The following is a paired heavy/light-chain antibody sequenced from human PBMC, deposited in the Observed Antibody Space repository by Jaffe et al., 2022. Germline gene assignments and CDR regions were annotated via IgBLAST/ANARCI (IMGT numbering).Heavy chain of an antibody. CDR2: ISAYNGKT. CDR1: GYSFITYG. J-gene: IGHJ4*02. Sequence: QVHLVQSGGEVKRPGASVKVSCKASGYSFITYGISWVRQAPGQGLEWVGWISAYNGKTHYAQKVQGRVTMTTDTSTSTVYMELRSLRSDDTAVYYCARDPEVYCTGGSGSTCYPGVYDNWGQGTLVIVSS. CDR3: ARDPEVYCTGGSGSTCYPGVYDN. V-gene: IGHV1-18*01. D-gene: IGHD2-8*02.
Light chain of an antibody. CDR2: AAS. V-gene: IGKV3-20*01. CDR1: QSVHSNF. Sequence: EVVLTQSPGTLSLSPGERATLSCRASQSVHSNFLTWYQQKPGQAPRLLIYAASTRASGIPDRFSGSGSGTDFTLTISRLEPEDFAVYYCQQYGNLPLTFGGGTKVEIK. CDR3: QQYGNLPLT. J-gene: IGKJ4*01.